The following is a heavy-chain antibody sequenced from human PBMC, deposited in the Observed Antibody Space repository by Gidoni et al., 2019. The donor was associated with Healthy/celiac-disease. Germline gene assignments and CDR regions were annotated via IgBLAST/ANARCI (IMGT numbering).Heavy chain of an antibody. CDR1: GGSISSSSYY. CDR3: ARHLRPYGMDV. CDR2: IYYSGST. V-gene: IGHV4-39*01. D-gene: IGHD6-25*01. Sequence: QLQLQESGPGLVKPSETLSLTCTVPGGSISSSSYYWGWIRQPPGKGLDLIGSIYYSGSTYYHPSLKSRVTISVDTSKNQFSLKLSSGTAADTAVYYCARHLRPYGMDVLGQGTTVTVSS. J-gene: IGHJ6*02.